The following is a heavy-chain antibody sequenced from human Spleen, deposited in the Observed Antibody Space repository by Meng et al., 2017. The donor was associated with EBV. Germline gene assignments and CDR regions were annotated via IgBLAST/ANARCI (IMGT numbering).Heavy chain of an antibody. CDR1: GFSVSRSGYN. D-gene: IGHD5-24*01. CDR3: ARDVGAPTNRYFDL. CDR2: IDDSRSS. J-gene: IGHJ4*02. V-gene: IGHV4-30-4*01. Sequence: VQARESGPGMVTPSKTLALTRAASGFSVSRSGYNWGWHGQPPGKGLEGIVYIDDSRSSYYAPVLKRLVTISMNSSKTLYLLKVSSMTAADTVVYYGARDVGAPTNRYFDLWGQGTLVTVSS.